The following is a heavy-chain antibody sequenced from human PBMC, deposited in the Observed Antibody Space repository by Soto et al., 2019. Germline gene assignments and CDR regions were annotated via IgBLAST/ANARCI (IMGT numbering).Heavy chain of an antibody. Sequence: SETLSLTCTASGGSISSSSYYWGWIRQPPGKGLEWIGSIYYSGSTYYNPSLKSRVTISVDTSKNQFSLKLSSVTAADTAVYYCARQCETSPHWFDPWGQGTLVTV. CDR2: IYYSGST. CDR1: GGSISSSSYY. V-gene: IGHV4-39*01. J-gene: IGHJ5*02. CDR3: ARQCETSPHWFDP.